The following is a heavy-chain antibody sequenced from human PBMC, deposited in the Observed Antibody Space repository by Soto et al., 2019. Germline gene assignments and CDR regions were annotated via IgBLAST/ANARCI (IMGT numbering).Heavy chain of an antibody. J-gene: IGHJ4*02. V-gene: IGHV1-18*01. D-gene: IGHD6-25*01. CDR3: AREMWTRSGPQNFFDY. Sequence: QVQLVQSEGEVKQPGASVGVSCKASGYTFTSYGISWVRQAPGQGLEWMGWISPNSGDTRYAQNLQGRVTITTDTSTSTAYMELRSLTSDDTALYYCAREMWTRSGPQNFFDYWGQGALVTVSS. CDR1: GYTFTSYG. CDR2: ISPNSGDT.